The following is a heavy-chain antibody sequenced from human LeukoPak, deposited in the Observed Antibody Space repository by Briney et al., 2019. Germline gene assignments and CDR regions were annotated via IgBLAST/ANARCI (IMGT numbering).Heavy chain of an antibody. Sequence: PEGSLRLSCAASRFTFSTYSMNWVRQAPGKGLEWVSSISSRSTYIYYADSVKGRFTISRDNAKNSLYLQMNNLRAEDTAMFYCATSMAQDVDAFHIWGQGTMVTVSS. CDR1: RFTFSTYS. CDR2: ISSRSTYI. CDR3: ATSMAQDVDAFHI. D-gene: IGHD2-21*01. J-gene: IGHJ3*02. V-gene: IGHV3-21*01.